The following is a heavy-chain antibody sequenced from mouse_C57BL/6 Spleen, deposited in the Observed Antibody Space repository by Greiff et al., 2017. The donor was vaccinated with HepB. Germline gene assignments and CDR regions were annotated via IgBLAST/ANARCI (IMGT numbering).Heavy chain of an antibody. V-gene: IGHV1-26*01. CDR1: GYTFTDYY. D-gene: IGHD2-2*01. Sequence: EVQLQQSGPELVKPGASVKISCKASGYTFTDYYMNWVKQSHGKSLEWIGDINPNNGGTSYNQKFKGKATLTVDKSSSTAYMERRSLTSEDSAVYYCARYGVTPSFAYWGQGTLVTVSA. J-gene: IGHJ3*01. CDR3: ARYGVTPSFAY. CDR2: INPNNGGT.